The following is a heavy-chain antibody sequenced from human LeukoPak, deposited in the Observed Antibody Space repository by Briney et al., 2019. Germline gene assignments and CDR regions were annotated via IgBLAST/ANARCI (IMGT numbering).Heavy chain of an antibody. CDR3: AKDAVDTAMPTDY. D-gene: IGHD5-18*01. J-gene: IGHJ4*02. CDR2: ISYDGSNK. CDR1: GFTFSSYG. Sequence: RGSLRLSCAASGFTFSSYGTHWVRQAPGKGLEWVAVISYDGSNKYYADSVKGRFTISRDNSKNTLYLQMNSLRAEDTAVYYCAKDAVDTAMPTDYWGQGTLVTVSS. V-gene: IGHV3-30*18.